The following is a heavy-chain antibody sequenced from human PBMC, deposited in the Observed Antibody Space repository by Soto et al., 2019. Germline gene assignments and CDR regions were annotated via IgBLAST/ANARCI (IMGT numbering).Heavy chain of an antibody. CDR3: ARDSQLNSRGPSFDY. D-gene: IGHD3-10*01. CDR1: GFTLSTFG. CDR2: ISSSGSPI. Sequence: EVPLVESGGGLVHPGGSLRLSCAASGFTLSTFGMNWVRQAPGQGLEWISYISSSGSPIYYADSVKGRFTISRDYAANSLYLQMNSLRDEDTAVYYCARDSQLNSRGPSFDYWGQGTLVTVSS. J-gene: IGHJ4*02. V-gene: IGHV3-48*02.